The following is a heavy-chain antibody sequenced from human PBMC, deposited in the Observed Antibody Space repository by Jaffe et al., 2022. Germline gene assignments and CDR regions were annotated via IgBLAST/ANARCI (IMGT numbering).Heavy chain of an antibody. D-gene: IGHD3-9*01. V-gene: IGHV1-69*02. J-gene: IGHJ3*02. CDR2: IIPILGIA. Sequence: QVQLVQSGAEVKKPGSSVKVSCKASGGTFSSYTISWVRQAPGQGLEWMGRIIPILGIANYAQKFQGRVTITADKSTSTAYMELSSLRSEDTAVYYCARAIANDILTGYADAFDIWGQGTMVTVSS. CDR3: ARAIANDILTGYADAFDI. CDR1: GGTFSSYT.